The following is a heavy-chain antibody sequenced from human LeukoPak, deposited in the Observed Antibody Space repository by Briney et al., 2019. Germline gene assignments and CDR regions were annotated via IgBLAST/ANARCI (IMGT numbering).Heavy chain of an antibody. CDR3: VSGWSGYYAIDY. CDR2: IKTDGSST. CDR1: GFTLGSYW. Sequence: PGGSLRLSCAASGFTLGSYWMHWVRQAPGKGLVWVSRIKTDGSSTNYADSVKGRFTISRDNVKDTVYLQMDSLRAEDTAVYYCVSGWSGYYAIDYWGQGTLVTVSS. D-gene: IGHD3-3*01. J-gene: IGHJ4*02. V-gene: IGHV3-74*01.